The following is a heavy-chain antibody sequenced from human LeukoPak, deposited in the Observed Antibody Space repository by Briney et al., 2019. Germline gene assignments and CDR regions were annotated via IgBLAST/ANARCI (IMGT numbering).Heavy chain of an antibody. Sequence: SCKASGYTFTGYYMHWVRQAPGKGLVWVSRISGDESSTNYADSVKGRFSISRDNARNTLFLQMNSLTVEDTAVYYCVRGVSGTLDYWGQGTLVTVSS. CDR1: GYTFTGYY. CDR2: ISGDESST. J-gene: IGHJ4*02. CDR3: VRGVSGTLDY. V-gene: IGHV3-74*01. D-gene: IGHD1-26*01.